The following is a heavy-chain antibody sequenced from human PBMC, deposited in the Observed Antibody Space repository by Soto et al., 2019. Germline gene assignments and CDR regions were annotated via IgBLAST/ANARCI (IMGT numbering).Heavy chain of an antibody. J-gene: IGHJ6*02. CDR3: ATGDKYSSSFTRYGMAA. V-gene: IGHV1-24*01. Sequence: GASVKVSFKVSGYTLTELSMHGLRQAPGKGLEWMGGVDPEDGETIYAEKFQGRVTMTEATSTDTAYMELSSLRSEDTAVYYCATGDKYSSSFTRYGMAAWAQGTTAPVS. D-gene: IGHD6-6*01. CDR2: VDPEDGET. CDR1: GYTLTELS.